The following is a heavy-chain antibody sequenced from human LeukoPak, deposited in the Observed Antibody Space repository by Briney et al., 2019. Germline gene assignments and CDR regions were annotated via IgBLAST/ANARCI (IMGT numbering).Heavy chain of an antibody. CDR1: GFTFTSSA. CDR3: VVRFGDMSYGMDV. CDR2: IVVGSGNT. V-gene: IGHV1-58*01. Sequence: SVKVSCKASGFTFTSSAVQWVRQARGQRLEWIGWIVVGSGNTNYAQKFQERVTITRDMSTSTAYMELSSLRSEDTAVYYCVVRFGDMSYGMDVWGQGTTVTVSS. J-gene: IGHJ6*02. D-gene: IGHD3-10*01.